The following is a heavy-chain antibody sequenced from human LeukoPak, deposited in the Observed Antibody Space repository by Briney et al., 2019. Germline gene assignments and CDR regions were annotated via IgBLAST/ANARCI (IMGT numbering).Heavy chain of an antibody. CDR2: ISGSGGST. CDR3: AKDLGYSSGCYSY. V-gene: IGHV3-23*01. CDR1: GFTFSSYA. J-gene: IGHJ4*02. D-gene: IGHD6-19*01. Sequence: GGSLRLSCAASGFTFSSYAMSWVRQAPGKGLEWVSAISGSGGSTYYADSVKGRFTISRDNSKNTPYLQMNSLRAEDTAVYYCAKDLGYSSGCYSYWGQGTLVTVSS.